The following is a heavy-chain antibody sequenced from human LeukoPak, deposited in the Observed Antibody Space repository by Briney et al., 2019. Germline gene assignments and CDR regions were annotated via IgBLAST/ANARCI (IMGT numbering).Heavy chain of an antibody. CDR1: GFTFTGYY. CDR3: ARADYYDSSNFDY. Sequence: ASVKVSCKASGFTFTGYYMHWVRQAPGQGLEWMGWINPNSGGTNYAQKSQGRVTMTRDTSISTAYMELSRLRSDDTAVYHCARADYYDSSNFDYWGQGTLVTVSS. J-gene: IGHJ4*02. CDR2: INPNSGGT. D-gene: IGHD3-22*01. V-gene: IGHV1-2*02.